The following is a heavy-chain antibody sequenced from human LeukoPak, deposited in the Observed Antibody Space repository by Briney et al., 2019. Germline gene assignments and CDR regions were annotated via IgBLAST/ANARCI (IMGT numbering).Heavy chain of an antibody. D-gene: IGHD1-26*01. J-gene: IGHJ4*02. Sequence: GGSLRLSCAASGFTFRNYGMHWVRQAPGKGLEWVAIISYDGSNTYYADYVKGRFTISRDNSKNTLYLQMNSLRAEDTAMYYCASLRYSASYYADYWGQGTLVAVSS. CDR1: GFTFRNYG. CDR3: ASLRYSASYYADY. CDR2: ISYDGSNT. V-gene: IGHV3-30*03.